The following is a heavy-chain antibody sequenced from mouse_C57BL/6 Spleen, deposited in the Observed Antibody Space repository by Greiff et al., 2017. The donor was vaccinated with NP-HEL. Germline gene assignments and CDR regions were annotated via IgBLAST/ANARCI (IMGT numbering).Heavy chain of an antibody. Sequence: EVQVVESEGGLVQPGSSMKLSCTASGFTFSDYYMAWVRQVPEKGLEWVANINYDGSSTYYLDSLKSRFIISRDNAKNILYLQMSSLKSEDTATYYCAREGNDYDGYAMDYWGQGTSVTVSS. CDR2: INYDGSST. CDR1: GFTFSDYY. J-gene: IGHJ4*01. V-gene: IGHV5-16*01. D-gene: IGHD2-4*01. CDR3: AREGNDYDGYAMDY.